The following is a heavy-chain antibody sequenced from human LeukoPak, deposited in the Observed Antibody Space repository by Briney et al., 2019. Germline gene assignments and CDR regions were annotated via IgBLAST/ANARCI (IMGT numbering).Heavy chain of an antibody. D-gene: IGHD3-22*01. CDR3: ARDAPISGYYDSSGSQLDY. CDR1: GGSISSYF. CDR2: IYGGGST. J-gene: IGHJ4*02. V-gene: IGHV4-4*07. Sequence: SETLSLTCIVSGGSISSYFWNWIRQPAGKGLEWIGKIYGGGSTTYNPSPNYNPSLKSRVTMSIDTSKNQFSLKLSSVTAADTAVYYCARDAPISGYYDSSGSQLDYWGQGTLVTVSS.